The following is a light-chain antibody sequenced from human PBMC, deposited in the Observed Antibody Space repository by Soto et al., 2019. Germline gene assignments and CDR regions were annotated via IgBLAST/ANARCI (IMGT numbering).Light chain of an antibody. CDR2: RAS. Sequence: EIVLTQSPGTLSLSPGERATLSCRASQSVSSDYLAWYQQKPGQTPRLLIYRASSRATGIPDRFSGSGSGTDFTLTISRLEPEDFAVYYCQQYGSSPFTFGEGTKVEIK. CDR3: QQYGSSPFT. V-gene: IGKV3-20*01. CDR1: QSVSSDY. J-gene: IGKJ4*01.